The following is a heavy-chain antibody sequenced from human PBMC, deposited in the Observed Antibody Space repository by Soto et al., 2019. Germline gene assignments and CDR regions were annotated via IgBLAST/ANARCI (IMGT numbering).Heavy chain of an antibody. CDR2: ISSSSSYI. J-gene: IGHJ1*01. CDR3: ARDPHRIAAAGTHFQH. Sequence: EVQLVESGGGLVKPGGSLRLSCAASGFTFSSYSMSWVRQAPGKGLEWVSSISSSSSYIYYADSVKGRFTISRDNAKNSLDLQMNSLRAEDTAVYYCARDPHRIAAAGTHFQHWGQGTLVTVSS. CDR1: GFTFSSYS. V-gene: IGHV3-21*01. D-gene: IGHD6-13*01.